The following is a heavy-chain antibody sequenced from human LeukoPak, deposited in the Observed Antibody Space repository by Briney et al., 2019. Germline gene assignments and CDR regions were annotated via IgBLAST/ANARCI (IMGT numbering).Heavy chain of an antibody. Sequence: ASVKVSCKASGYTFTSYDINWVRQATGQGLEWMGWMNPNSGNTGYAQKFQGRVTMTRNTSISTAYMELSRLRSDDTAVYYGARGGDYYDSSGYYDDAFDIWGQGTMVTVSS. D-gene: IGHD3-22*01. J-gene: IGHJ3*02. CDR3: ARGGDYYDSSGYYDDAFDI. CDR1: GYTFTSYD. CDR2: MNPNSGNT. V-gene: IGHV1-8*01.